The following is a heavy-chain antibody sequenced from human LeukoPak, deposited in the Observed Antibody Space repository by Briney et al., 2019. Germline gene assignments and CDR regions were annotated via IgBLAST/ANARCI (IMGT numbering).Heavy chain of an antibody. J-gene: IGHJ6*03. V-gene: IGHV3-23*01. Sequence: GGSLRLSCAASAFTFSNYAMSWVRQAPGKGLEWVSDISGSGGSTYYADSVKGRFTISRDNSKNTLYLQMNGLRAEDTAVYYCAKGGDDYTTYYYMDVSGKGTTVTVSS. CDR2: ISGSGGST. CDR1: AFTFSNYA. CDR3: AKGGDDYTTYYYMDV. D-gene: IGHD4-11*01.